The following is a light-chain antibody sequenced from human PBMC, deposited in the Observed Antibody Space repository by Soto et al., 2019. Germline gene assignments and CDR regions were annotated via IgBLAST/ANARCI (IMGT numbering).Light chain of an antibody. CDR3: QQYASSPET. J-gene: IGKJ1*01. CDR2: GAS. Sequence: EIVFTQSPGTLSLSPGERATLSCRASQSLTTRYLAWYQHIPGQAPRLLIYGASSRATGTPDRFSGSGSGTDFTLTISGLEPEDFAVYYCQQYASSPETFGQGTKVDIK. CDR1: QSLTTRY. V-gene: IGKV3-20*01.